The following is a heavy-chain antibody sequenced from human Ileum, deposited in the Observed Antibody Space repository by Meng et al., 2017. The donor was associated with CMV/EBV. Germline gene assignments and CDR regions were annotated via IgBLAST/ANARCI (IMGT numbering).Heavy chain of an antibody. CDR3: ARDPTGGGGFDY. CDR2: INWNGGST. CDR1: GFTFDADG. D-gene: IGHD4-11*01. J-gene: IGHJ4*02. Sequence: SCDAVGFTFDADGRRWVRQAPGEGMEWVSGINWNGGSTGYADSVKGRFTISRDNAKNSLYLQMNGLRAEDTALYYCARDPTGGGGFDYWGQGTLVTVSS. V-gene: IGHV3-20*04.